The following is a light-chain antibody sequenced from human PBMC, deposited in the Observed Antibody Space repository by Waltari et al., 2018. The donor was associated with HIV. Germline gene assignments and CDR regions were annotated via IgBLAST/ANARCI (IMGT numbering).Light chain of an antibody. CDR1: KLGDKY. V-gene: IGLV3-1*01. CDR3: QAWDSSTDVV. Sequence: SYELTQTPSVSVSPGQTDSITCSGDKLGDKYACWYQQKPGQSPVLVIYQDSKRPSGIPERFSGSNSGNTATLTISGTQAMDEADYYCQAWDSSTDVVFGGGTKLTVL. J-gene: IGLJ2*01. CDR2: QDS.